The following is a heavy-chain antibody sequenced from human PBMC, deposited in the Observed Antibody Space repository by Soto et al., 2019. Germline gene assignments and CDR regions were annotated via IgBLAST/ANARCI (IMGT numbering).Heavy chain of an antibody. V-gene: IGHV1-2*04. D-gene: IGHD2-15*01. Sequence: ASVKVSCKASGYTFTGYYMHWVRQAPGQGLEWMGWINPNSGGTNYAQKFQGWVTTTRDTSISTAYMELSRLRSDDTAVYYCARGVVVVAATTPYGDYYYGMDVWGQGTTVTVSS. CDR3: ARGVVVVAATTPYGDYYYGMDV. CDR1: GYTFTGYY. CDR2: INPNSGGT. J-gene: IGHJ6*02.